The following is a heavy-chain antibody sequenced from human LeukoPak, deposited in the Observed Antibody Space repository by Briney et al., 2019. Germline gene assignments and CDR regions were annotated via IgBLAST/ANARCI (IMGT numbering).Heavy chain of an antibody. D-gene: IGHD5-12*01. CDR3: ARDPIVATIKGYFDY. Sequence: ASVKVSCKASGYTFTSYYMHWVRQAPGQGLEWMGIINPSGGNTSYAQKFQGRVTMTRDTSTSTVYMELSSLRSEDTAVYYCARDPIVATIKGYFDYWGQGTLVTVSS. CDR1: GYTFTSYY. CDR2: INPSGGNT. V-gene: IGHV1-46*03. J-gene: IGHJ4*02.